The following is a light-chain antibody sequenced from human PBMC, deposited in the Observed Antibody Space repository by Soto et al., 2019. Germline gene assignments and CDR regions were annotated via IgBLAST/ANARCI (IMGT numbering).Light chain of an antibody. J-gene: IGKJ4*01. V-gene: IGKV3-11*01. Sequence: EIVLTQSPATLSLSPGERATLSCRASQSVTIYLAWYQQKPGQAPRLLIYDASSRATGMPARFRGSGSGTDFTLTISSLEPEDFAVYYCKQRSNWPLTFGGGTKVEIK. CDR2: DAS. CDR1: QSVTIY. CDR3: KQRSNWPLT.